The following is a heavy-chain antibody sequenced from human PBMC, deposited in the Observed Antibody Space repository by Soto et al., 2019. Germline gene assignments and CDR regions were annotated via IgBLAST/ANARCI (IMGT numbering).Heavy chain of an antibody. CDR1: GDSVSNGDYS. Sequence: PSETLSLTCSVSGDSVSNGDYSWSWIRQPPGKGLEWIGYIYYIGGPYYNPSLQSRVTISMDTSKNQVSLNLTSVTAADTAVYFCARDHYQDSGDSYYYALDAWGPGITVTVSS. CDR2: IYYIGGP. V-gene: IGHV4-30-4*01. D-gene: IGHD3-10*01. CDR3: ARDHYQDSGDSYYYALDA. J-gene: IGHJ6*02.